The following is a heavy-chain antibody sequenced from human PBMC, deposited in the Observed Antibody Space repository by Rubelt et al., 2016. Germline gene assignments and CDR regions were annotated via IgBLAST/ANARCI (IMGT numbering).Heavy chain of an antibody. V-gene: IGHV3-21*01. J-gene: IGHJ4*02. Sequence: VRQAPGKGLEWVSSISSSSSYIYYADSVKGRFTISRDNAKNSLYLQMNSLRAEDTAVYYCARDLGGGRDYWGQGTLVTVSS. CDR3: ARDLGGGRDY. CDR2: ISSSSSYI. D-gene: IGHD2-15*01.